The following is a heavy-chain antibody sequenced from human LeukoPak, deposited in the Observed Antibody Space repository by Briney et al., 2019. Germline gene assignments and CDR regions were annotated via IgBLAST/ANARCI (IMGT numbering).Heavy chain of an antibody. CDR3: ARLARYYDFWSGYSNRYYYYYMDV. V-gene: IGHV4-34*01. J-gene: IGHJ6*03. CDR2: INHSGST. Sequence: SETLSLTCAVYGGSFRGYYWSWIRQPPGKGLEWIGEINHSGSTNYNPSLKSRVTISVDTSKNQFSLKLSSVTAADTAVYYCARLARYYDFWSGYSNRYYYYYMDVWGKGTTVTVSS. D-gene: IGHD3-3*01. CDR1: GGSFRGYY.